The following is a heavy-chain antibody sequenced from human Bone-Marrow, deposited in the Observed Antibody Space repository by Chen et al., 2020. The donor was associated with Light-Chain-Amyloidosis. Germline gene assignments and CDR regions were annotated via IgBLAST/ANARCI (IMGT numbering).Heavy chain of an antibody. J-gene: IGHJ4*02. D-gene: IGHD6-19*01. V-gene: IGHV3-11*06. Sequence: QVQLVESGGGLVKPGGSLRLSCAASGLSFSDKYMTWIRQTAGKGLEWVAYIDSRSTYRNYADSAKGRFTISRDNAKNSLYLQMNSLRVEDMGVYYCARGWDSGWSYFDNWGQGTLVTVSS. CDR2: IDSRSTYR. CDR1: GLSFSDKY. CDR3: ARGWDSGWSYFDN.